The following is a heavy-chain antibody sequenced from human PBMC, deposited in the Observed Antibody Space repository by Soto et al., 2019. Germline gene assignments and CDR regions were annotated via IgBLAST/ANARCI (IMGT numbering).Heavy chain of an antibody. V-gene: IGHV3-9*01. J-gene: IGHJ4*02. CDR1: GFTFDDYA. CDR2: ISWNSGSI. CDR3: AKDGKRYSSGWYSPFDY. D-gene: IGHD6-19*01. Sequence: GGSLRLSCAASGFTFDDYAMHWVRQAPGKGLEWVSGISWNSGSIGYADSVKGRFTISRDNAKNSLYLQMNSLRAEDTALYYCAKDGKRYSSGWYSPFDYWGQGTLVTVSS.